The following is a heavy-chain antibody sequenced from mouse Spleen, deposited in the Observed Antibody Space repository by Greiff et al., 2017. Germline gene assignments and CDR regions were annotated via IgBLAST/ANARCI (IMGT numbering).Heavy chain of an antibody. CDR2: ISYDGSN. CDR1: GYSITSGYY. CDR3: ARANYDYDWYFDV. J-gene: IGHJ1*01. Sequence: KESGPGLVKPSQSLSLTCSVTGYSITSGYYWNWIRQFPGNKLEWMGYISYDGSNNYNPSLKNRISITRDTSKNQFFLKLNSVTTEDTATYYCARANYDYDWYFDVWGAGTTVTVSS. V-gene: IGHV3-6*01. D-gene: IGHD2-4*01.